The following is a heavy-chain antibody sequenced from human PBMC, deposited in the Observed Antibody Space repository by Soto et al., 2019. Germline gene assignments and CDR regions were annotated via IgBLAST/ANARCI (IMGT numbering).Heavy chain of an antibody. D-gene: IGHD3-16*01. CDR2: MSYDGSNK. CDR1: GFTFSSYA. V-gene: IGHV3-30-3*01. J-gene: IGHJ4*02. Sequence: QVQLVESGGGVVQPGRSLRLSCAASGFTFSSYAMHWVRRAPGKGLEWMAVMSYDGSNKYYADSVKGRFTISRDNSKNTLYLQMNGLRPEDTALYYCASDGGAYWGQGTLVIVSS. CDR3: ASDGGAY.